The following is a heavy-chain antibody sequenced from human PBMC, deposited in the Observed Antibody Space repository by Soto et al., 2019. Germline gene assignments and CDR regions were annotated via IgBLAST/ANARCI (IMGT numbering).Heavy chain of an antibody. V-gene: IGHV3-74*01. Sequence: GGSLRLSCAASGFTFSNSWMHWVRQVSGKGLEWVSRFNADGTSTSYADSVKGRFTISRDNAKNTLYLHVNSLRAEDTAVYYCVKVLARGVGVPRFYFDSWGQGALVTVSS. D-gene: IGHD2-2*01. J-gene: IGHJ4*02. CDR2: FNADGTST. CDR1: GFTFSNSW. CDR3: VKVLARGVGVPRFYFDS.